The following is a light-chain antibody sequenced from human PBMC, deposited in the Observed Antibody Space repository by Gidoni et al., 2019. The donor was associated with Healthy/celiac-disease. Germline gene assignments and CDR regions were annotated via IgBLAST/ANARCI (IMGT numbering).Light chain of an antibody. CDR1: QSVSSSY. V-gene: IGKV3-20*01. CDR3: QQYGSSPRT. J-gene: IGKJ1*01. Sequence: EIVLTQSPGTLSLSPAERATLSCRARQSVSSSYLAWYQQKPGHAPMLLIYGASSRATGIPDRFSGSGSGTDFTLTISRLEPEDFAVYYCQQYGSSPRTFGQGTKVEIK. CDR2: GAS.